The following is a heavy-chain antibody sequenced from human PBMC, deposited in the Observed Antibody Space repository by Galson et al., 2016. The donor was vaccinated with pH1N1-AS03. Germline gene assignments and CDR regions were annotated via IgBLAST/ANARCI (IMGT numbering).Heavy chain of an antibody. CDR1: GFSISSGA. J-gene: IGHJ4*02. CDR2: INKDEDER. Sequence: SLRLSCAVSGFSISSGAMTWVRQAPGKGLEWVSTINKDEDERYYMGSVKGRCTISRDNFRNSLYLQMNSLRDEDTGVYFCARWSSNWGWAIDYWGQGTLVTVSS. D-gene: IGHD7-27*01. CDR3: ARWSSNWGWAIDY. V-gene: IGHV3-7*01.